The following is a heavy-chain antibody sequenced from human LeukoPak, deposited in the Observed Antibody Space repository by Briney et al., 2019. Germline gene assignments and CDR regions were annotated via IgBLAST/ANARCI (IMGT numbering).Heavy chain of an antibody. Sequence: PGRSLRLSWPASGFTLTTYDIHWVRPAPGKGLEWVSFIGCDGINKDYADSVRGRFTDSRDNSKNTLYLQMSSLRPEDSAVYYCATPSHPTIVGHSYLDFWGQGTLVTFSS. D-gene: IGHD1-26*01. CDR1: GFTLTTYD. CDR2: IGCDGINK. CDR3: ATPSHPTIVGHSYLDF. V-gene: IGHV3-30*02. J-gene: IGHJ4*02.